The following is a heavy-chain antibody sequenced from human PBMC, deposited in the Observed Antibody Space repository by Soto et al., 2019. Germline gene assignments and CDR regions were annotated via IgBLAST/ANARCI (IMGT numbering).Heavy chain of an antibody. CDR2: IYYSGST. D-gene: IGHD6-6*01. J-gene: IGHJ4*02. V-gene: IGHV4-31*11. CDR3: ARAEEQLVFSQVFDY. CDR1: GGSVSSGSYY. Sequence: QVQLQESGPGLVKPSQTLSLTCAVSGGSVSSGSYYWSWIRQHPGKGLEWIGYIYYSGSTYYNPSLKSRVTISVDTSKNLCSLRLSSVPAADTAVYYCARAEEQLVFSQVFDYWGQGTLVTVSS.